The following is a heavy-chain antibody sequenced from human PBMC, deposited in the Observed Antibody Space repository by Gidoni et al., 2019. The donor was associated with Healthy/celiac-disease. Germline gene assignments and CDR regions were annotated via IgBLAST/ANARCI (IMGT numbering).Heavy chain of an antibody. J-gene: IGHJ3*02. V-gene: IGHV4-59*01. CDR3: ARGYYELWSGYFGGYAFDI. CDR2: TYYSGST. Sequence: QVQLQESGPGLVKPSATLSLTCPVSGGPIRRYYWSWIRQPPGKGLEWSGYTYYSGSTNYTPSLKSRVTISVDTSKNQFSLKLSSVTAADTAVYYCARGYYELWSGYFGGYAFDIWGQGTMVTVSS. D-gene: IGHD3-3*01. CDR1: GGPIRRYY.